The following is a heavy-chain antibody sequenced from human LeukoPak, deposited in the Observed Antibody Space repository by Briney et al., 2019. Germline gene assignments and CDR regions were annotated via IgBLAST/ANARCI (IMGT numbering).Heavy chain of an antibody. D-gene: IGHD5-18*01. J-gene: IGHJ4*02. Sequence: SQTLSLTCTVSGGSISSGGYYWSWIRQHPGKGLEWIGYIYYSGSTYYNPSLKSRVTISVDTSKNQFSLKLSSVTAADTAVYYCARRGVRAAMVPYWGQGTLVTVSS. V-gene: IGHV4-31*03. CDR1: GGSISSGGYY. CDR2: IYYSGST. CDR3: ARRGVRAAMVPY.